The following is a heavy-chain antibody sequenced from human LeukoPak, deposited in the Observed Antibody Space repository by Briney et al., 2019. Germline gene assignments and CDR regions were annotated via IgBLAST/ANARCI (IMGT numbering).Heavy chain of an antibody. Sequence: SETLSLTCTVSGGSIRSYYWSWIRQPPGKGLEWIGYIYYSGSTNYNPSLKSRVTISVDTSKNQFSLKLSSVTAADTAVYYCARWGYYFDYWGQGTLVTVSS. V-gene: IGHV4-59*08. CDR1: GGSIRSYY. D-gene: IGHD3-16*01. CDR2: IYYSGST. J-gene: IGHJ4*02. CDR3: ARWGYYFDY.